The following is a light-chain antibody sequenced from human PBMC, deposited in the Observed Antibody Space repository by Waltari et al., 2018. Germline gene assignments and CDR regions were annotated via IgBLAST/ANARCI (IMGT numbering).Light chain of an antibody. CDR1: QSVLYRSSNKNF. V-gene: IGKV4-1*01. CDR3: QQYYSTIFT. J-gene: IGKJ3*01. CDR2: WAS. Sequence: DIVGTQSPDSLSVSLGERATINCTSSQSVLYRSSNKNFLAWYQQKPGQPPKLLIYWASTRESGVPARFSGSGSGTDFTLTISSLQAEDVAVYYCQQYYSTIFTFGPGTKVDIK.